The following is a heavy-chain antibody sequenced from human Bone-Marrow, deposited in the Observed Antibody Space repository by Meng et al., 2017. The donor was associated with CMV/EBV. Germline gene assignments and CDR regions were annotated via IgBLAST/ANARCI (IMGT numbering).Heavy chain of an antibody. CDR2: IYYSGST. Sequence: LRLSCTVSGGSISSGGYYWSWIRQHPGKGLEWIGYIYYSGSTYYNPSLKSRVTISVDTSKNQFSLKLSSVTAADTAVYYCAREVGIVVVPAAPLGAFDIWGQGTMVTGS. D-gene: IGHD2-2*01. J-gene: IGHJ3*02. CDR1: GGSISSGGYY. V-gene: IGHV4-31*03. CDR3: AREVGIVVVPAAPLGAFDI.